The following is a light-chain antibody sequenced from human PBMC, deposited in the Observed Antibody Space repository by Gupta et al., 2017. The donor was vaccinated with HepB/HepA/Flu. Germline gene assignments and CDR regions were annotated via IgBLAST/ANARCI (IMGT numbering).Light chain of an antibody. J-gene: IGKJ3*01. Sequence: SGLTQSAGTMSLSPGERATLSCRASQNISNDYLAWYQQKPGKAPRLLIYGTSTRATGIPDSFCGSGSGTDFPLTISRLEPEDFAVYSCQQNDKSPFTFGHGTQVDI. CDR3: QQNDKSPFT. CDR1: QNISNDY. CDR2: GTS. V-gene: IGKV3-20*01.